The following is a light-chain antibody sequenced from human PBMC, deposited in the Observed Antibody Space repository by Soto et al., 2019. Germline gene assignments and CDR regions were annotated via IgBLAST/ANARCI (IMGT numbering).Light chain of an antibody. J-gene: IGLJ1*01. V-gene: IGLV1-40*01. Sequence: QSVLTQPPSVSGAPGQRVTISCTGSSSSIGAGYHVHWYQQLPGAAPKLLISVNNNRPSGVPDRFSGSRSGTSASLAIAGLQAEDEADYYCQSCDDSLSTYVFGTGTKVTVL. CDR3: QSCDDSLSTYV. CDR2: VNN. CDR1: SSSIGAGYH.